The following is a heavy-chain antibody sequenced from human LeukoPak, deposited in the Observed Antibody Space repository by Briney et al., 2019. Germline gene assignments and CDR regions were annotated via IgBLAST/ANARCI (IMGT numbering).Heavy chain of an antibody. J-gene: IGHJ5*02. V-gene: IGHV4-59*08. D-gene: IGHD4-11*01. CDR3: ARHPSYSNYDNWFDP. CDR1: GGSISSYY. CDR2: IYYSGST. Sequence: PSETLSLTCTVSGGSISSYYWSWIRQPPGKGLEWIGYIYYSGSTNYNPSLKSRVTISVDTSKNQFSLKLSSVTAADTAVYYCARHPSYSNYDNWFDPWGQGTLVTVSS.